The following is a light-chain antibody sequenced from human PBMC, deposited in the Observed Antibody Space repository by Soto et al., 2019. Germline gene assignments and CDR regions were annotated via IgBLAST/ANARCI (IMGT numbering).Light chain of an antibody. V-gene: IGKV1-12*01. CDR1: QDISTW. J-gene: IGKJ4*01. CDR3: QQGDSFPFT. Sequence: DIQMTQSPSSVSASVGDRVTITCRASQDISTWVAWYQQKPGKSPKLRISAASTLQSGVPRRFSGSGSGTDFTLIISSLQPEDVATYFCQQGDSFPFTFGGGTKVQIK. CDR2: AAS.